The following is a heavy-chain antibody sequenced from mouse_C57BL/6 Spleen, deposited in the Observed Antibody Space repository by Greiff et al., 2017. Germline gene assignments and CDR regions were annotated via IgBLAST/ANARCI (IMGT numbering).Heavy chain of an antibody. CDR2: IHPNSGST. V-gene: IGHV1-64*01. Sequence: VQLQQPGAELVKPGASVQLSCKASGYTFTSYWMHWVKQRPGQGLEWIGMIHPNSGSTNYNEKFKSKATLTVDKSSSTAYMQLSSLTSEDSAVYYCARPDGSSLYYAMDYRGQATLGTVSS. CDR3: ARPDGSSLYYAMDY. CDR1: GYTFTSYW. D-gene: IGHD1-1*01. J-gene: IGHJ4*01.